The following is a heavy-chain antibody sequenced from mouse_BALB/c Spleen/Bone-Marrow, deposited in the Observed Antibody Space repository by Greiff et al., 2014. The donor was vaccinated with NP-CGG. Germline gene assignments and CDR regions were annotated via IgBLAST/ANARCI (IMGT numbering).Heavy chain of an antibody. CDR2: IDPANGNT. CDR3: ANDWFAY. CDR1: GFNIKDTY. D-gene: IGHD2-3*01. J-gene: IGHJ3*01. V-gene: IGHV14-3*02. Sequence: EVQLQQSGAELVKPGASVKLSCTASGFNIKDTYMHWVKQRPEQGLEWIGRIDPANGNTKYDPKFHGKATITADTSSNTAHLHLSSLTSEDTAVYYCANDWFAYWGQGTLVTVSA.